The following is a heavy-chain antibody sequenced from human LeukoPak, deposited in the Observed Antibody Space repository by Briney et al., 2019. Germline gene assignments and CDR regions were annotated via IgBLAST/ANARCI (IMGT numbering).Heavy chain of an antibody. V-gene: IGHV3-21*01. CDR2: ISSSSYI. D-gene: IGHD5-24*01. CDR1: GFTFSSYS. Sequence: GGSLRLSCAASGFTFSSYSMNWVRQAPGKGVEGVSSISSSSYIYYSDSVRGGFTISRDNAKNSLYLQMNSLRAEDTAVYYCAREGRDGYGVDYWGQGTLVTVSS. J-gene: IGHJ4*02. CDR3: AREGRDGYGVDY.